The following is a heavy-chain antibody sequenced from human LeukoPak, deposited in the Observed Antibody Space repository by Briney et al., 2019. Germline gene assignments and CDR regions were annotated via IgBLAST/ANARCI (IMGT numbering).Heavy chain of an antibody. Sequence: PGGSLRLSCAASGFTVSSNYMSWVRQAPGKGLEWVSIIYRGGSTSYADSVKGRFIISRDNSKNTLYLQMNSLRAEDTALYYCARDPHGGYFDYWGQGTLVTVSS. CDR1: GFTVSSNY. CDR2: IYRGGST. J-gene: IGHJ4*02. V-gene: IGHV3-53*01. CDR3: ARDPHGGYFDY. D-gene: IGHD2-15*01.